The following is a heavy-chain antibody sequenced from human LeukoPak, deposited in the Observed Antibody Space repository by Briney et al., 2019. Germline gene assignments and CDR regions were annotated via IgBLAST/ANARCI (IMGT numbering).Heavy chain of an antibody. D-gene: IGHD3-22*01. J-gene: IGHJ4*02. V-gene: IGHV3-30-3*01. CDR2: ISYDGSNK. CDR3: ARDSRSGYSLGLFSYFDY. Sequence: PGGSLGLSCAASGFTFSSYAMHWVRQAPGKGLEWVAVISYDGSNKYYADSVKGRFTISRDNSKNTLYLQMNSLRAEDTAVYYCARDSRSGYSLGLFSYFDYWGQGTLVTVSS. CDR1: GFTFSSYA.